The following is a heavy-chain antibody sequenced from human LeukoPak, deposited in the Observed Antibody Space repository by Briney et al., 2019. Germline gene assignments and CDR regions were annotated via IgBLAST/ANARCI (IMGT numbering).Heavy chain of an antibody. D-gene: IGHD3-10*01. J-gene: IGHJ4*02. CDR3: ARERPYYYGSGSQQLDY. CDR2: SYYSGRT. V-gene: IGHV4-59*12. Sequence: SETLSLTCTVSGGSISSYYWSWIRQPPGKGREGIGYSYYSGRTNYNPSLKSRVTISVDKSKNQFSLKLSSVTAADTAVYYCARERPYYYGSGSQQLDYWGQGTLVTVSS. CDR1: GGSISSYY.